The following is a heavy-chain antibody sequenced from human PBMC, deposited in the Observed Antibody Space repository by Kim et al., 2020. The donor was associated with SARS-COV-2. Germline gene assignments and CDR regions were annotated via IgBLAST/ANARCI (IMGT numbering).Heavy chain of an antibody. Sequence: GGSLRLSCAVSGLPFSNAWMNWVRQAPGRGLEWVGRIKSLSDGGTSDYAAPVKRRFTISRDDSKNTLYLQMNSLKSEAAVVYNCTTVSMRWGQGTLVTVS. CDR3: TTVSMR. J-gene: IGHJ4*02. V-gene: IGHV3-15*01. D-gene: IGHD2-2*01. CDR2: IKSLSDGGTS. CDR1: GLPFSNAW.